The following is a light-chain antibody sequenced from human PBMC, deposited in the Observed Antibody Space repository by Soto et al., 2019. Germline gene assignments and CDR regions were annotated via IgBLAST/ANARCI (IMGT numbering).Light chain of an antibody. J-gene: IGKJ4*01. Sequence: DIVLTKSPATLSFSPGERATLSCRASQRFSTYLAWYQHKPGQAPRLLIYAASNRATGVPARFSGSGTGTDFTLTISSLEPEDFAFYYCQQCSSWPLTFGGGTKVEIK. V-gene: IGKV3-11*01. CDR3: QQCSSWPLT. CDR2: AAS. CDR1: QRFSTY.